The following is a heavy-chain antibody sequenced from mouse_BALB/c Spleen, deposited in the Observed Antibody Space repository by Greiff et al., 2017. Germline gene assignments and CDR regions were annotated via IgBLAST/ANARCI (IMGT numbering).Heavy chain of an antibody. Sequence: EVKLMESGGGLVKLGGSLKLSCAASGFTFSSYYMSWVRQTPEKRLELVAAINSNGGSTYYPDTVKGRFTISRDNAKNTLYLQMSSLKSEDTALYYCARHPIYYGNYEGFDDWGQGTTLTVSS. CDR1: GFTFSSYY. V-gene: IGHV5-6-2*01. CDR3: ARHPIYYGNYEGFDD. D-gene: IGHD2-1*01. J-gene: IGHJ2*01. CDR2: INSNGGST.